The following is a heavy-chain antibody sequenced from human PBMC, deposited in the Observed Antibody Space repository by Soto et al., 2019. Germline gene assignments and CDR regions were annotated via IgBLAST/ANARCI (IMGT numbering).Heavy chain of an antibody. CDR1: GYTFTSYG. J-gene: IGHJ6*02. V-gene: IGHV1-18*01. CDR2: ISAYNGNT. D-gene: IGHD3-3*01. Sequence: QVQLVQSGAEVKKPGASVKVSCKASGYTFTSYGISWVRQAPGQGLEWMGWISAYNGNTNYAQKLQGRVTMTTDTSTSTAYMELRSLRSDDTAVYYCARDQTYYDFWSGYSARGGMDVWGQGTTVTVSS. CDR3: ARDQTYYDFWSGYSARGGMDV.